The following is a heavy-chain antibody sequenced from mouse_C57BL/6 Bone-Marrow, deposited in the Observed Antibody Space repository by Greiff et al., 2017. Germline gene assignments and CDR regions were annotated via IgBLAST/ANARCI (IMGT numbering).Heavy chain of an antibody. V-gene: IGHV1-54*01. Sequence: VQLKESGAELVRPGTSVKVSCKASGYAFTNYLIEWVKQRPGQGLEWIGVINPGSGGTKYNEKFKGKATLTADKSSSTAYMQLSSLTSEDSAVYFCARSDYDYYYVDYWGQGTTLTVSS. CDR2: INPGSGGT. D-gene: IGHD2-4*01. CDR1: GYAFTNYL. J-gene: IGHJ2*01. CDR3: ARSDYDYYYVDY.